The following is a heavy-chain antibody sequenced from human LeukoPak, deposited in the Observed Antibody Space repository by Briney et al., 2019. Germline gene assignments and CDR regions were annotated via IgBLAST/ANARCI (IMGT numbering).Heavy chain of an antibody. CDR2: IYPGDSDT. Sequence: GESLKISCKGSGSSFTSYWIAWVRQMPGKGLEWMGIIYPGDSDTRYSPSFQGQVTISVDKSISTAYLQWSSLKASDSAMYYCSISDILTGFYDYWGQGTLVTASS. V-gene: IGHV5-51*01. D-gene: IGHD3-9*01. J-gene: IGHJ4*02. CDR1: GSSFTSYW. CDR3: SISDILTGFYDY.